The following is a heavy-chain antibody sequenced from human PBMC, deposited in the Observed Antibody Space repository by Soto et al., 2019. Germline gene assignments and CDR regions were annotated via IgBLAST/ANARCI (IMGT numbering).Heavy chain of an antibody. CDR1: GFTFSGFD. V-gene: IGHV3-23*01. CDR3: AKDRRAGGNSAFYFDF. CDR2: ISATGGGT. D-gene: IGHD3-16*01. Sequence: GGSLRLSCEASGFTFSGFDMHWVRQPTGKGLEWVSTISATGGGTYYADSVKGRFTISRDNSHNTLYLQVHSLTAEDTAVYYCAKDRRAGGNSAFYFDFWGQGAQVTVSS. J-gene: IGHJ4*02.